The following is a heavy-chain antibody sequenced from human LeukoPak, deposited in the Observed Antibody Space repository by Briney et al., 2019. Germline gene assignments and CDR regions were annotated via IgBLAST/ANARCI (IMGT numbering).Heavy chain of an antibody. V-gene: IGHV3-15*01. CDR2: IKSKTDGGTT. CDR1: GFTFSNAW. J-gene: IGHJ6*02. Sequence: GGSLRLSCAASGFTFSNAWMSWVRQAPGKGLEWVGRIKSKTDGGTTDYAAPVKGRFTISRDDSKNTLYLQMNSLTTEDTAVYYCTTDPADSKYYYYYGMDVWGQGTTVTVSS. CDR3: TTDPADSKYYYYYGMDV. D-gene: IGHD2-15*01.